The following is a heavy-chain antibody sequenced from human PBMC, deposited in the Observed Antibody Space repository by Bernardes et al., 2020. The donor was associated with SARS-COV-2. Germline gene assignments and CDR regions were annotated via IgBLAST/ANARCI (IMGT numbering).Heavy chain of an antibody. CDR2: IIPVFGTA. Sequence: SVKVSCKASGGIFTNFAFSWVRQAPGEGLEWMGGIIPVFGTATYPQKFLGRVTITADKSTTTAYMELSSLRPDDTAVYYCAKDPSGDNWFDPWGQGTLVTVS. CDR1: GGIFTNFA. V-gene: IGHV1-69*06. CDR3: AKDPSGDNWFDP. J-gene: IGHJ5*02. D-gene: IGHD3-10*01.